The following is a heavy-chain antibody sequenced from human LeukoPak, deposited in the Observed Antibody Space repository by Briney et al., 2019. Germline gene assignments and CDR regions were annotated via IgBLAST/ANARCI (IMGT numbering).Heavy chain of an antibody. D-gene: IGHD5-18*01. V-gene: IGHV3-23*01. Sequence: QSGGSLRLSCAASGFTFSSYAMSWVRQAPGKGLEWVSDISGSGGNTYYADSVKGRFTISRDNSKNTLYLQMNSLRSEDTAVYYCAGDGGIQLWSTNRMGYYYYYMDVWGKGTTVTVSS. CDR2: ISGSGGNT. CDR1: GFTFSSYA. CDR3: AGDGGIQLWSTNRMGYYYYYMDV. J-gene: IGHJ6*03.